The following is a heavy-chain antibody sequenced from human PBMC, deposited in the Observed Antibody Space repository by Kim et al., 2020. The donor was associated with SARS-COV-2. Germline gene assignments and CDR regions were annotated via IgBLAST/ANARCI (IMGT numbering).Heavy chain of an antibody. Sequence: GGSLRLSCAASGFTFSSYAMHWVRQAPGKGLEWVAVIWYDGSNKYYADSVKGRFTISRDNSKNTLYLQMNSLRAEDTAVYYCAKDARSWYSSGWDWFDPWGQGTLVTVSS. CDR1: GFTFSSYA. V-gene: IGHV3-33*06. J-gene: IGHJ5*02. D-gene: IGHD6-19*01. CDR3: AKDARSWYSSGWDWFDP. CDR2: IWYDGSNK.